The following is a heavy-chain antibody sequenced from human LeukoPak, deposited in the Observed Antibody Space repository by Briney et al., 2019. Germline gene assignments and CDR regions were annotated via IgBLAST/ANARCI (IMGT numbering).Heavy chain of an antibody. CDR2: IKQDGSEK. J-gene: IGHJ4*02. Sequence: GGSLRLSCAASGFTFSSYWMSWVRQAPGKGLEWVANIKQDGSEKYYVDSVKGRFTISRDNAKNSLYLQMNSLRAEDTAVYYCARDRGDGYNPVKDYWGQGTLVTVSS. D-gene: IGHD5-24*01. CDR1: GFTFSSYW. V-gene: IGHV3-7*01. CDR3: ARDRGDGYNPVKDY.